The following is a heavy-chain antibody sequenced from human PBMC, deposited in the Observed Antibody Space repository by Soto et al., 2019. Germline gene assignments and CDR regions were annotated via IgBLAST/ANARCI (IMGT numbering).Heavy chain of an antibody. D-gene: IGHD5-18*01. Sequence: SETLSLTCTVSGGSIRSGGYYWSWVRQNPRKGLERIGNIYYSGNTYYNPSLKSRLTISVDTSKNQFSLNLSSVTAADTAVYYCARDRLMATAGTARHYFGLDVWGQGTTVTVSS. CDR3: ARDRLMATAGTARHYFGLDV. CDR1: GGSIRSGGYY. V-gene: IGHV4-31*03. J-gene: IGHJ6*02. CDR2: IYYSGNT.